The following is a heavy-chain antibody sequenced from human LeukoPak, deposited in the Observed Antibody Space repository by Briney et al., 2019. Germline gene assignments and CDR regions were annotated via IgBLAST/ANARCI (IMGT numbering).Heavy chain of an antibody. D-gene: IGHD4-17*01. CDR3: AKDLYGDYPY. J-gene: IGHJ4*02. V-gene: IGHV3-30*18. CDR1: GFTFSSYG. Sequence: GGPLRLSCAASGFTFSSYGMHWVRQAPGKGLEWVAVISYDGSNKYYADSVKGRFTISRDNSKNTLYLQMNSLRADDTAVYYCAKDLYGDYPYWGQGTLVTVSS. CDR2: ISYDGSNK.